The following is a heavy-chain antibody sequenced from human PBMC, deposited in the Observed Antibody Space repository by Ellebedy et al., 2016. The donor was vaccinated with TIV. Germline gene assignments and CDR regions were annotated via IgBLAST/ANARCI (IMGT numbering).Heavy chain of an antibody. D-gene: IGHD3-3*01. J-gene: IGHJ6*02. V-gene: IGHV1-46*01. CDR2: INSSGGST. CDR3: ARDVTIFGVANYYYYGMDV. Sequence: ASVKVSCXASGYTFTSYSMHWVRKAPGQVLEWMGIINSSGGSTSYAQKFQGRVTMTRDTSTSTAYMELSSMRSEDTAVYYPARDVTIFGVANYYYYGMDVWGQGTTVTVSS. CDR1: GYTFTSYS.